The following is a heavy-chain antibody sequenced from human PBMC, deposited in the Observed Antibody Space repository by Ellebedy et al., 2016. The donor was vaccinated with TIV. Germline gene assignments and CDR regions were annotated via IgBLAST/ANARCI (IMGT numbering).Heavy chain of an antibody. J-gene: IGHJ2*01. CDR3: AKGDYGGNIYWYFDL. Sequence: GESLKISCAASGFTFSSYGMHWVRQAPGKGLEWVAVISYDGSSKYYTDSVKGRFTISRDNSKNTLYLQMNSLRAEDKAVYYCAKGDYGGNIYWYFDLWGRGTLVTVSS. CDR1: GFTFSSYG. V-gene: IGHV3-30*18. D-gene: IGHD4-23*01. CDR2: ISYDGSSK.